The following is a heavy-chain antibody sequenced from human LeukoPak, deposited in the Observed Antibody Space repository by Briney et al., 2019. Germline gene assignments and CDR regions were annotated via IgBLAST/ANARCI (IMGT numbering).Heavy chain of an antibody. V-gene: IGHV1-2*02. D-gene: IGHD3-22*01. CDR2: INANHGGT. CDR1: GYTFTGYY. J-gene: IGHJ4*02. Sequence: ASVKVSCKASGYTFTGYYLHWVRQAPGQGLEWMGWINANHGGTNYAQQFQGRVTMTRDTSISTAYMEPSRLRSDDAAVYYCARHRDFDSTGYYYPLFDYWGQGTLVTVSS. CDR3: ARHRDFDSTGYYYPLFDY.